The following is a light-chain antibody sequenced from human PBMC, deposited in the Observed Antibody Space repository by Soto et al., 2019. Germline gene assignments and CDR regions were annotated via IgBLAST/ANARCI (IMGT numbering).Light chain of an antibody. Sequence: IQMTQSPSTLSASLGDRVTITCRSSQSISGWLAWYQQKPGKAPKLLIYETSNLQSGVPSRFSGSGSATDFTLTISGLQPDDFATSYCQKYSAYPLTFGGGTKVEI. CDR2: ETS. CDR1: QSISGW. V-gene: IGKV1-5*03. J-gene: IGKJ4*01. CDR3: QKYSAYPLT.